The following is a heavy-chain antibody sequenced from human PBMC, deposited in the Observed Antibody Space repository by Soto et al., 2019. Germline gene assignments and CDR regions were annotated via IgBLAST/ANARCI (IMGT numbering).Heavy chain of an antibody. V-gene: IGHV1-3*01. CDR1: GYSFNSHA. D-gene: IGHD5-12*01. CDR3: ARDQSGIGYDVDCFDH. J-gene: IGHJ5*02. Sequence: QGHLVQSGAEVKKPGASVKVSCKASGYSFNSHAMHWVRQAPGQRLKWMGWINAGNGNSYYSQNFKDIVTVTRESIATTVFMELTSQTSEYTAVYYFARDQSGIGYDVDCFDHWGQGPLGTVSS. CDR2: INAGNGNS.